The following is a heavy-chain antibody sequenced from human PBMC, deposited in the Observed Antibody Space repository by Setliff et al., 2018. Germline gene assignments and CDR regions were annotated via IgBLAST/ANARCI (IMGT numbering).Heavy chain of an antibody. CDR1: GGTFSSYA. CDR2: IIPIFGTA. J-gene: IGHJ3*02. V-gene: IGHV1-69*06. Sequence: SVKVSCKASGGTFSSYAISWVRQAPGHGLEWMGGIIPIFGTANYAQKFQGRVTMTEDTSTDTAYMELSSLRSEDTAVYYCATDHQIQDIVMVVTGPGGAFDIWGQGTMVTVSS. D-gene: IGHD2-15*01. CDR3: ATDHQIQDIVMVVTGPGGAFDI.